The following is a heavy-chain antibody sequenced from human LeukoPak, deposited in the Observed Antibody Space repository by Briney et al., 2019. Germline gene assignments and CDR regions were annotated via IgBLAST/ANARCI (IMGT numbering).Heavy chain of an antibody. CDR1: GGSISSSPCY. J-gene: IGHJ4*02. V-gene: IGHV4-39*07. D-gene: IGHD1-14*01. CDR2: ICSGGST. Sequence: SETLSLTCTVSGGSISSSPCYWGWIRQPPGKGLEWFGTICSGGSTYYNPSLESRVTISVDTSKNQFSLKLSSLTAADTAVYYCVKDRGNHVTDYWGQGTLVTVSS. CDR3: VKDRGNHVTDY.